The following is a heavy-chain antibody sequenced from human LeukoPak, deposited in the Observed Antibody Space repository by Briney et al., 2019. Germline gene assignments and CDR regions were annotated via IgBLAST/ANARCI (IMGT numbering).Heavy chain of an antibody. CDR3: ARVMYYDSSGYYPNFDY. Sequence: AASVKVSCKASGYTFTGYYMHWVRQAPGQGLEWMGWINPNSGGTNYAQKFQGRVTMTRDTSNSTAYMELSRLRSDDTAVYYCARVMYYDSSGYYPNFDYWGQGTLVTVSS. CDR2: INPNSGGT. D-gene: IGHD3-22*01. J-gene: IGHJ4*02. V-gene: IGHV1-2*02. CDR1: GYTFTGYY.